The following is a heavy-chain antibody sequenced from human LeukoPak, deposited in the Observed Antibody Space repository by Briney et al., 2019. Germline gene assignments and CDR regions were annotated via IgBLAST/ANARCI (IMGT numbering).Heavy chain of an antibody. Sequence: SETLSLTCAVYGGSFSGYYWSWIRQPPGKGLEWIGEINHSGRINDNPSLKSRVTISVDTSKNQFSLKLSSVTAADTAVYYCARGWAQKYQLLGHTPRYFDYWGQGTLVTVSS. J-gene: IGHJ4*02. CDR2: INHSGRI. D-gene: IGHD2-2*01. CDR1: GGSFSGYY. CDR3: ARGWAQKYQLLGHTPRYFDY. V-gene: IGHV4-34*01.